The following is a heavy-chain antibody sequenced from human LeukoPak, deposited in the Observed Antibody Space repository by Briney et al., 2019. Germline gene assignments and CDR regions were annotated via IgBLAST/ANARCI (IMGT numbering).Heavy chain of an antibody. V-gene: IGHV3-53*01. J-gene: IGHJ4*02. D-gene: IGHD3-9*01. CDR2: IGDDVVST. Sequence: PGGSLRLSCAASGFTVSSNYMSWVRQAPGKGLEWVSAIGDDVVSTYYAESVKGRFTISRDNSKNTLYLQMNSLRAEDTATYYCARDSPLLTVWGQGTLVTVSS. CDR1: GFTVSSNY. CDR3: ARDSPLLTV.